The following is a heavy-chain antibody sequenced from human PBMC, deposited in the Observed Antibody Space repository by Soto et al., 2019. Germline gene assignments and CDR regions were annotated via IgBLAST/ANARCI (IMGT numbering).Heavy chain of an antibody. CDR1: GYTFTSYY. V-gene: IGHV1-46*01. CDR3: ARQGESMLYYFDY. Sequence: QVQLVQSGAEVKKPGASVKVSCKASGYTFTSYYMHWVRQAPGQGLEWMGIINPSGGSTSYAQKCHGRVTRTRDASTSTVYMELSSLRSADTAVYYCARQGESMLYYFDYWGQGPLVTVSS. D-gene: IGHD3-16*01. CDR2: INPSGGST. J-gene: IGHJ4*02.